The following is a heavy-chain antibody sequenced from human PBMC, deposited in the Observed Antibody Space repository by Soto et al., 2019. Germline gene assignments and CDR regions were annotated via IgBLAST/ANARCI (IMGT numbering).Heavy chain of an antibody. CDR2: IYYSGST. CDR3: ARVGVRFGELYGAFDI. D-gene: IGHD3-10*01. Sequence: SETLSLTCTFSGGSISSYYWSLIRQPPGKGLEWIGYIYYSGSTNYNPSLKSRVTISVDTSKNQFSLKLSSVTAADTAVYYCARVGVRFGELYGAFDIWGQGTMVTVS. CDR1: GGSISSYY. V-gene: IGHV4-59*01. J-gene: IGHJ3*02.